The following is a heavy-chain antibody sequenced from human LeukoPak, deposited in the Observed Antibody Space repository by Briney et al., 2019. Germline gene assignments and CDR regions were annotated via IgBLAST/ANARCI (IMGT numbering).Heavy chain of an antibody. V-gene: IGHV3-48*03. CDR2: ISSSGSTI. CDR1: GFTFSSHE. Sequence: GGSLRGSCAASGFTFSSHEMNWVRQAPGKGLEWVSYISSSGSTIYYADSVKGRFTISRDNAKNSLYLQMNSLRAEDTAVYYCARDYSDILTGYSPLDYWGQGTLVTVSS. D-gene: IGHD3-9*01. CDR3: ARDYSDILTGYSPLDY. J-gene: IGHJ4*02.